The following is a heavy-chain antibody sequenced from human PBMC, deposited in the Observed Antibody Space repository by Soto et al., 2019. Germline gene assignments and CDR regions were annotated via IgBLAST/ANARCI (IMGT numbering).Heavy chain of an antibody. D-gene: IGHD2-15*01. CDR1: GDSVSSNSAA. CDR2: TYYRSKWYN. J-gene: IGHJ5*02. Sequence: PSQTLSLTCAISGDSVSSNSAAWNWIRQSPSRGLEWLGRTYYRSKWYNDYAVSVKSRITINPDTSKNQFSLQLNSVTPEDTAVYYCALGICSGGSCYGGDFDPCGQRTLVTVSS. CDR3: ALGICSGGSCYGGDFDP. V-gene: IGHV6-1*01.